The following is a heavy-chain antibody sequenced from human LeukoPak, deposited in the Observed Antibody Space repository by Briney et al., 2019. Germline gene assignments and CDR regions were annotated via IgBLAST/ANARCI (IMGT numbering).Heavy chain of an antibody. CDR1: GYSISSGYY. D-gene: IGHD2-21*02. Sequence: KPSETLSLTCTVSGYSISSGYYWGWIRQPPGKGLEWIGSIYHSGSSYYNPSLKSRVTISVDTSKNQFSLKLSSVTAADTAVYYCASRTYGYCGGDCYPGAFDIWGQGTMVTVSS. J-gene: IGHJ3*02. CDR3: ASRTYGYCGGDCYPGAFDI. CDR2: IYHSGSS. V-gene: IGHV4-38-2*02.